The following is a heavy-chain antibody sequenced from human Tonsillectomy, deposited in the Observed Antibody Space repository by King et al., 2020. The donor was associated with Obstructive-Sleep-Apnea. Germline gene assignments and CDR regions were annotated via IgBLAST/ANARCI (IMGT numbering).Heavy chain of an antibody. CDR1: GYSISSDYY. Sequence: VQLQESGPGLVKPSETLSLTCGVSGYSISSDYYWGWIRQPPGKGLEWIGSIYHSGNAYFNPSLKCRVNISIDTSKNQISLKLRSVTAADTAVYYCARAAISGYYQDAFDIWGQGTMVTVSS. CDR3: ARAAISGYYQDAFDI. D-gene: IGHD3-22*01. CDR2: IYHSGNA. V-gene: IGHV4-38-2*01. J-gene: IGHJ3*02.